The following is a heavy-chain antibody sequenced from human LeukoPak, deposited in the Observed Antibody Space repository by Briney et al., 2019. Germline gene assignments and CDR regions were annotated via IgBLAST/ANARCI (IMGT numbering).Heavy chain of an antibody. J-gene: IGHJ6*03. CDR2: IRYDGSNK. CDR3: AKALGVSANYYYYMDV. CDR1: GFTFSSYG. V-gene: IGHV3-30*02. D-gene: IGHD3-10*01. Sequence: PGGSLRLSCAASGFTFSSYGMHWVRQAPGKGLEWVAFIRYDGSNKYYADSVKGRFTISRDNSKNTLYLQMNSLRAEDTVVYYCAKALGVSANYYYYMDVWGKGTTVTVSS.